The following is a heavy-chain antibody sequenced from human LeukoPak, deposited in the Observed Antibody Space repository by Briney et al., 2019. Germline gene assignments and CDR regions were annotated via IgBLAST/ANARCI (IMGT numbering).Heavy chain of an antibody. D-gene: IGHD2-2*01. CDR1: GYTFNSYG. J-gene: IGHJ5*02. Sequence: ASVKVSCKASGYTFNSYGISWVRQAPGQGLEWMGWISTYNGNTNYAQKFQGRVTMTTDTFTNIAYMELRRLRSDDTAVYYCTRGHQLPLLGWFDPWGQGTLVTVSS. V-gene: IGHV1-18*01. CDR2: ISTYNGNT. CDR3: TRGHQLPLLGWFDP.